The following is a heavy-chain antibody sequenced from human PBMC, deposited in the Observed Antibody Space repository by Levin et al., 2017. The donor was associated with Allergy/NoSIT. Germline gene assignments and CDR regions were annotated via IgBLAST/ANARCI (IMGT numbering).Heavy chain of an antibody. CDR3: VKPSNLWWGANYFDY. CDR2: ISSNGGST. Sequence: GGSLRLSCSASGFTFSSYAMHWVRQAPGKGLEYVSAISSNGGSTYYADSVKGRFTISRDNSKNTLYLQMSSLRPEDTAVYYCVKPSNLWWGANYFDYWGQGTLVTVSS. CDR1: GFTFSSYA. D-gene: IGHD2-21*01. V-gene: IGHV3-64D*06. J-gene: IGHJ4*02.